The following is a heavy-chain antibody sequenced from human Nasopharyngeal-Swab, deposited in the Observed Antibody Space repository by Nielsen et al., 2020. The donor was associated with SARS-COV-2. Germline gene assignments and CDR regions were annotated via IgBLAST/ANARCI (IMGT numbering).Heavy chain of an antibody. V-gene: IGHV3-21*01. CDR3: ARDLHSSGYYYVPGQAFDI. CDR1: GFTFSSYS. D-gene: IGHD3-22*01. Sequence: GESLKISCSASGFTFSSYSMNWVRQAPGKGLEWVSSISSSSSYIYYADSVKGRFTISRNNAKNSLYLQMNSLRAEDTAVYYCARDLHSSGYYYVPGQAFDIWGQGTMVTVSS. CDR2: ISSSSSYI. J-gene: IGHJ3*02.